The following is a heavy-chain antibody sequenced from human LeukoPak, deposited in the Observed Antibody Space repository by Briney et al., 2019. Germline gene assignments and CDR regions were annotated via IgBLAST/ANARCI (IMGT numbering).Heavy chain of an antibody. V-gene: IGHV3-66*01. CDR2: IYSGGST. D-gene: IGHD3-9*01. J-gene: IGHJ4*02. CDR1: GFTVSSNY. CDR3: ARDPLTGDYLDY. Sequence: QPGGSLRLSCAASGFTVSSNYMSWVRQAPGKGLEWVSVIYSGGSTFYADSVKGRFTIARDNSKNTLYLQMNSLRAEDTAVYYCARDPLTGDYLDYWGQGALVTVSS.